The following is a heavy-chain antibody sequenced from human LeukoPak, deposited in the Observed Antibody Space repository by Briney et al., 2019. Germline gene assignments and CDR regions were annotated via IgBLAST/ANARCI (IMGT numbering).Heavy chain of an antibody. CDR2: IKQDGSEK. Sequence: GGSLRLSCAASGFTFSSYWMSWVRQAPGKGLEWVANIKQDGSEKYYVDSVKGRFTISRDNGKNSLYLQMNSLRAEDTAIYYCARRAGAYSHPYDYWGQGTLVTVSS. CDR3: ARRAGAYSHPYDY. D-gene: IGHD4/OR15-4a*01. J-gene: IGHJ4*02. CDR1: GFTFSSYW. V-gene: IGHV3-7*01.